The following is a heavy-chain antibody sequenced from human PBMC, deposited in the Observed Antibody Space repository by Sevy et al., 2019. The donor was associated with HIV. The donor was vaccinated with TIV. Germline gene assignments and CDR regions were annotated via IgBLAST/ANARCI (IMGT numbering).Heavy chain of an antibody. CDR3: ARYPDTAMVKYYYYGMDV. J-gene: IGHJ6*02. CDR2: LNPNSGGT. V-gene: IGHV1-2*02. Sequence: ASLKVSCKASGYSFTGYYMHWVRQAPGQGLEWMGWLNPNSGGTNYAQKFQGRVTMTRDTSISTAYMELSRLRSDDTAVYYCARYPDTAMVKYYYYGMDVWGQGTTVTVSS. CDR1: GYSFTGYY. D-gene: IGHD5-18*01.